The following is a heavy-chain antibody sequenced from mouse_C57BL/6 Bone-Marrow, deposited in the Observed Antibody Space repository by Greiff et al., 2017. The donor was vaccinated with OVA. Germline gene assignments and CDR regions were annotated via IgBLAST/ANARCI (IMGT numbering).Heavy chain of an antibody. D-gene: IGHD2-4*01. CDR3: ARPSYYDYDTEVHFDY. J-gene: IGHJ2*01. CDR1: GYTFTSYW. V-gene: IGHV1-64*01. Sequence: QVQLQQPGAELVKPGASVKLSCKASGYTFTSYWMHWVKQRPGQGLEWIGMIHPNSGSTNYNEKFKSKATLTVDQSSSTAYMQLSSLTSEDSAVYYCARPSYYDYDTEVHFDYWGQGTTLTVSS. CDR2: IHPNSGST.